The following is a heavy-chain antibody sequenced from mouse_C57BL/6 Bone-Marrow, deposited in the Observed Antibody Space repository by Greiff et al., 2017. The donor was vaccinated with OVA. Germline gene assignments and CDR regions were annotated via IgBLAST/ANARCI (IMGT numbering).Heavy chain of an antibody. J-gene: IGHJ3*01. CDR3: TTGYGSETWFAY. V-gene: IGHV14-4*01. D-gene: IGHD1-1*01. Sequence: VQLQQSGAELVRPGASVKLSCTASGFNIKDDYTHWVKQRPEQGLEWIGWIDPENGDTEYASKFQGKATITADTSSNTAYLQLSSLTSEDTAVYYCTTGYGSETWFAYWGQGTLVTVSA. CDR1: GFNIKDDY. CDR2: IDPENGDT.